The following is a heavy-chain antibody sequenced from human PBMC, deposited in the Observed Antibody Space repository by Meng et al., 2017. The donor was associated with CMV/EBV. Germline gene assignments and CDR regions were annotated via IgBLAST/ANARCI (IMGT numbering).Heavy chain of an antibody. CDR1: GFTFS. Sequence: GGSLRPSCSASGFTFSMFSTYEMNWVRQAPGKGLEWISSISSSGDTIYYADSVKGRFTISRDNAKNSLYLQMNSLRAEDTAVYYCARGDYDFWGGYWGQGTLVTVSS. J-gene: IGHJ4*02. CDR3: ARGDYDFWGGY. V-gene: IGHV3-48*03. D-gene: IGHD3-3*01. CDR2: ISSSGDTI.